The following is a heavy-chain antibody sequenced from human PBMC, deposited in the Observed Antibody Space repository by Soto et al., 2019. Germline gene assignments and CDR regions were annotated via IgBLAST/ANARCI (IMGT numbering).Heavy chain of an antibody. J-gene: IGHJ6*02. CDR2: ISGSGGST. CDR3: AKAGVGYSYGGYYYGMDV. V-gene: IGHV3-23*01. D-gene: IGHD5-18*01. Sequence: GGSLRLSCAASGFTFSSYAMSWVRQAPGKGLEWVSAISGSGGSTYYADSVKGRFTISRDNSKNTLYLQMNSLRAEDTAVYYSAKAGVGYSYGGYYYGMDVWGQGTTVTVSS. CDR1: GFTFSSYA.